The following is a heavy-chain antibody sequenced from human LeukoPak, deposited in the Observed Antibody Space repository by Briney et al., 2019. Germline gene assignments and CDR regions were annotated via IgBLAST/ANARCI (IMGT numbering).Heavy chain of an antibody. CDR2: ISYDESNE. V-gene: IGHV3-30*18. CDR1: GFTFSTYG. D-gene: IGHD6-19*01. CDR3: AKDREVAGTFLPDY. J-gene: IGHJ4*02. Sequence: GRSLSLSCAASGFTFSTYGMHWVRQAPGMGLEWVALISYDESNEYHADSVKGRFSVSRDNSKNTLYLQMNSLRAEDTAVYYCAKDREVAGTFLPDYWGQGTLVTVSS.